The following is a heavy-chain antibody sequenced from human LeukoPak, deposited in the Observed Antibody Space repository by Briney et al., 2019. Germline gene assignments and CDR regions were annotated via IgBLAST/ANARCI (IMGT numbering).Heavy chain of an antibody. J-gene: IGHJ4*02. D-gene: IGHD2-21*01. Sequence: GASVKVSCTASGYTFNAYYMHWVRQAPGQRPEWVGWINPNSAGTNYAQKFQGRVTVTRDTSISTTFMELSGLRSDDAAVYYCARGLGDFDGDGHTNPFDYWGQGTLVAVSS. CDR3: ARGLGDFDGDGHTNPFDY. CDR2: INPNSAGT. CDR1: GYTFNAYY. V-gene: IGHV1-2*02.